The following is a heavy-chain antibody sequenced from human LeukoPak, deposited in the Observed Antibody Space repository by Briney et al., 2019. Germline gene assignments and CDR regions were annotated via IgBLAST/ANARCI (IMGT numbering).Heavy chain of an antibody. V-gene: IGHV3-30*01. D-gene: IGHD3-22*01. CDR2: ISYDGSNK. CDR3: ARGRIYYDSTGYYY. Sequence: GGSLRLSCEASGFTFSSYAMHWVRQAPGKGLEWVAVISYDGSNKYYADSVKGRFTISRDNSKNTLYLQMNSLRAEDTAVYYCARGRIYYDSTGYYYWGQGTLVTVSS. CDR1: GFTFSSYA. J-gene: IGHJ4*02.